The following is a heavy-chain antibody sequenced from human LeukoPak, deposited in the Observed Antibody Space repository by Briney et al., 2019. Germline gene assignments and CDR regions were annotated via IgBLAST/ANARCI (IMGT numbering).Heavy chain of an antibody. D-gene: IGHD1-26*01. CDR1: GFTFSNAW. CDR2: IKSKTDGGTT. CDR3: TTENNSGSYYWFDP. V-gene: IGHV3-15*01. Sequence: GGSLRLSCAASGFTFSNAWMSWVRQAPRKGLEWVGRIKSKTDGGTTDYAAPVKGRFTISRDDSKNTLYLQMNSLKTEDTAVYYCTTENNSGSYYWFDPWGQGTLDTVSS. J-gene: IGHJ5*02.